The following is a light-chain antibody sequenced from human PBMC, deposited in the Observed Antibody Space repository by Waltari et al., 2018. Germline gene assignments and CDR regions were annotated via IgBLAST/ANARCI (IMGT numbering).Light chain of an antibody. V-gene: IGLV2-23*01. J-gene: IGLJ2*01. CDR2: EGS. CDR3: CSYAGSSTVV. Sequence: QSALTQPASVSGSPGQSITISCTGTSSDVGSYNLVSWYQQHPGKAPKLLIYEGSKWPSGVSDRFSASKSGNTASLTISGLQAEDESDYYCCSYAGSSTVVFGGGTKLTVL. CDR1: SSDVGSYNL.